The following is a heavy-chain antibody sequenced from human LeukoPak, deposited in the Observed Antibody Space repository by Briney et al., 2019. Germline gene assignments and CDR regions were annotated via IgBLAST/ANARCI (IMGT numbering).Heavy chain of an antibody. J-gene: IGHJ6*02. CDR3: AGGTTVPHYGMDV. CDR1: GYTFTSYG. V-gene: IGHV1-18*01. CDR2: ISAYNGNT. Sequence: GASVKVSCKASGYTFTSYGISWVRQAPGQGLEWMGWISAYNGNTNYAQKLQGRVTMTTDTSTSTAYMDLRSLRSDDTAVYYCAGGTTVPHYGMDVWGQGTTVTVSS. D-gene: IGHD4-11*01.